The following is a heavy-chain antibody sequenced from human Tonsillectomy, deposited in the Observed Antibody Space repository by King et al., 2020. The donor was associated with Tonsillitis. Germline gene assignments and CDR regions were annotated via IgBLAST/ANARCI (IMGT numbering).Heavy chain of an antibody. J-gene: IGHJ4*02. V-gene: IGHV3-74*01. Sequence: DVQLVESGGDLVQPGGSLRLSCAASGFTFSTYWMHWVRQAPGKGLVWVSHITSDGSRTTYADSVKGRFTISRDNAKNTLYLQMNSLRAEDTAMYYCVRDSVASGSYDSWGQGTLVTVSS. CDR3: VRDSVASGSYDS. CDR1: GFTFSTYW. CDR2: ITSDGSRT. D-gene: IGHD3-10*01.